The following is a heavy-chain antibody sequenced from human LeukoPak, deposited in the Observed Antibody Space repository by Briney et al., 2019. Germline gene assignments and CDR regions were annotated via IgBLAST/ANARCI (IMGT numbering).Heavy chain of an antibody. CDR3: ARRAGEYSHPYDY. Sequence: PGGSLRLSCAASGFTFSSYDMHWVRQAPGKGLEWVSFIYSGGNTLYSDSVKGRFTISRDNSKNTLYLQMNSLRAEDTAVYYCARRAGEYSHPYDYWGQGTLVTVSS. CDR1: GFTFSSYD. D-gene: IGHD4-17*01. J-gene: IGHJ4*02. CDR2: IYSGGNT. V-gene: IGHV3-53*01.